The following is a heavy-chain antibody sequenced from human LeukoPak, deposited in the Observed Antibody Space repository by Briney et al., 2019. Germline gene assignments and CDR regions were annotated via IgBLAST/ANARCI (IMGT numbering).Heavy chain of an antibody. J-gene: IGHJ5*02. V-gene: IGHV4-31*03. CDR3: ARDASSGINWFDP. Sequence: SQTLSLTCTVSGGSISSGGYYWSRIRQHPGKGLEWIGYIYYSGSTYYNPSLKSRVTISVDTSKNQFSLKLSSVTAADTAVYYCARDASSGINWFDPWGQGTLVTVSS. CDR2: IYYSGST. CDR1: GGSISSGGYY. D-gene: IGHD3-22*01.